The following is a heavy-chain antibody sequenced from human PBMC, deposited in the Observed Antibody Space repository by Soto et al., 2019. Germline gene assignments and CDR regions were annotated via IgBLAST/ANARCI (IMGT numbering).Heavy chain of an antibody. D-gene: IGHD5-12*01. Sequence: QLQLQESGSGLVKPSQTLSLTCAVSGVSISSGGYSWSWIRQPPGKGLEWLGYIYQSGSTYYTPSLKGRVTISVDRSKNQFSLKLSSVTAADTAVYYCASRDGYKIDWYFDLWGRGTLVTVSS. V-gene: IGHV4-30-2*01. J-gene: IGHJ2*01. CDR3: ASRDGYKIDWYFDL. CDR1: GVSISSGGYS. CDR2: IYQSGST.